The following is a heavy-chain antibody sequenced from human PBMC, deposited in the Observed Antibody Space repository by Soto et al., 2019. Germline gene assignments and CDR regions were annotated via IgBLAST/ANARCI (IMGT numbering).Heavy chain of an antibody. CDR2: IYYDGGNK. Sequence: QVQLVESGGGVVQPGKSLRLSCVASGFTFSNFGMHWVRQAPGKGLEWVALIYYDGGNKYYADSVKDRFTISRDNSENTLHLQMNSVRAEDTAVYYCARPSYGSPFYYGMDVWGQGTTVTVSS. CDR1: GFTFSNFG. J-gene: IGHJ6*02. CDR3: ARPSYGSPFYYGMDV. V-gene: IGHV3-33*01. D-gene: IGHD3-10*01.